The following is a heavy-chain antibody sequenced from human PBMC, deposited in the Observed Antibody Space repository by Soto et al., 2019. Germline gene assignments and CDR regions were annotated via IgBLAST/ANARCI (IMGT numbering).Heavy chain of an antibody. D-gene: IGHD5-18*01. V-gene: IGHV4-59*08. CDR3: ARHRYSYGVYYFDY. J-gene: IGHJ4*02. CDR2: IYYGGST. Sequence: SETLSLTCTVSGDSISTDYWSWIRQSPGKGLEWIGFIYYGGSTNYNPSLKSRVTISVDTPKNQFSLKLSSVTAADTAVYYCARHRYSYGVYYFDYWGQGTLVTVSS. CDR1: GDSISTDY.